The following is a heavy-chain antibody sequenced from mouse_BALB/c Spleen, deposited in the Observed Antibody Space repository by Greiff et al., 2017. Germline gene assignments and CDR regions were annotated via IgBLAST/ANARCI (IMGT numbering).Heavy chain of an antibody. J-gene: IGHJ4*01. V-gene: IGHV5-6-5*01. D-gene: IGHD1-2*01. CDR1: GFTFSSYA. CDR3: ARAFITTATGAMDY. CDR2: ISSGGST. Sequence: EVMLVESGGGLVKPGGSLKLSCAASGFTFSSYAMSWVRQTPEKRLEWVASISSGGSTYYPDSVKGRFTISRDNARNILYLQMSSLRSEDTAMYYCARAFITTATGAMDYWGQGTSVTVSS.